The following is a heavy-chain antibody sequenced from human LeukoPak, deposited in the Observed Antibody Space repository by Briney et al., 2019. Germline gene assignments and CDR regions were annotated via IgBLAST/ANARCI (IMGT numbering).Heavy chain of an antibody. CDR2: IYHTGST. CDR3: ARGRGQLYFDY. J-gene: IGHJ4*02. CDR1: GDSMNNYY. Sequence: SETLSLTCTVSGDSMNNYYWSWIRQSPGKGLEWIGYIYHTGSTSYSPSLKSRVTISADTSQNQFSLKLSSVTAADTAVYYCARGRGQLYFDYWGQGTLVTVSS. D-gene: IGHD2-2*01. V-gene: IGHV4-59*01.